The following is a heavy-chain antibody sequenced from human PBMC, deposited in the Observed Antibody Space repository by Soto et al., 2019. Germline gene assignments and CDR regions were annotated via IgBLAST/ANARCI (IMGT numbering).Heavy chain of an antibody. J-gene: IGHJ6*02. CDR2: IIPIFGTA. Sequence: SVKVSCKASGGTFSSYAISWVRQAPGQGLEWMGGIIPIFGTANYAQKFQGRVTITADESTSTAYMELSSLRPEDTAVYYCARSEPATGYSYGYPHGPYYYYGMDVWGQGTTVTVSS. CDR3: ARSEPATGYSYGYPHGPYYYYGMDV. CDR1: GGTFSSYA. D-gene: IGHD5-18*01. V-gene: IGHV1-69*13.